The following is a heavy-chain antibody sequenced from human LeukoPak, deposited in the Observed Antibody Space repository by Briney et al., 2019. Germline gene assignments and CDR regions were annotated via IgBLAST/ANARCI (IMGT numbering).Heavy chain of an antibody. D-gene: IGHD3-3*01. V-gene: IGHV1-18*01. CDR3: ARTRWRGYDWRGWFDH. CDR1: GYTFTDYG. CDR2: ISAYNGDT. Sequence: GASVKVSCKASGYTFTDYGFSWVRQAPGQGLEWMGWISAYNGDTNFAQTFQGRVAMTTDTSTSTAYMELRSLRSDDTAVYYCARTRWRGYDWRGWFDHWGQGSLVTVSS. J-gene: IGHJ5*02.